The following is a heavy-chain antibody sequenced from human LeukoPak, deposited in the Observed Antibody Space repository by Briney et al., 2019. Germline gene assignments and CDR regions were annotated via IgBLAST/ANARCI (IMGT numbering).Heavy chain of an antibody. J-gene: IGHJ3*02. CDR2: ISRRSSHK. CDR1: GLTFSSYS. Sequence: NPGGSLRLSWAASGLTFSSYSMTWVRQAPGEGLEGVSSISRRSSHKYYAGSVKGRFTISRDNAKHSLYLQMNSLRAGDTAVYYCARVKEASVFDMWGQGTMLTVSS. CDR3: ARVKEASVFDM. V-gene: IGHV3-21*01. D-gene: IGHD3-3*01.